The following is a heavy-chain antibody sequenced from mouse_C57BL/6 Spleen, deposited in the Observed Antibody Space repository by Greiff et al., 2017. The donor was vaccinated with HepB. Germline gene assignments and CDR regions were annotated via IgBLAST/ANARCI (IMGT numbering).Heavy chain of an antibody. Sequence: DVKLVESGGGLVQPGGSLKLSCAASGFTFSDYYMYWVRQTPEKRLEWVAYISNGGGSTYYPDTVKGRFTISRDNAKNTLYLQMSRLKSEDTAMYYCARTLYYGSSSSFAYWGQGTLVTVSA. J-gene: IGHJ3*01. CDR3: ARTLYYGSSSSFAY. CDR1: GFTFSDYY. V-gene: IGHV5-12*01. D-gene: IGHD1-1*01. CDR2: ISNGGGST.